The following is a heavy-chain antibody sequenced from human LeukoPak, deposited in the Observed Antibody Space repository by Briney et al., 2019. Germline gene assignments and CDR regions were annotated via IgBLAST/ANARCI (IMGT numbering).Heavy chain of an antibody. CDR3: ARHLAGDSLYRHFDY. Sequence: PGGSLGLSCTASTITFSNSWMSWVRQAPGKGLEWVANIKQDGSETKYVDSAKGRFTISRDNAKNSLFLQMNSLRGEDTAIYYCARHLAGDSLYRHFDYWGQGTLVTVSS. CDR1: TITFSNSW. V-gene: IGHV3-7*04. D-gene: IGHD5/OR15-5a*01. J-gene: IGHJ4*02. CDR2: IKQDGSET.